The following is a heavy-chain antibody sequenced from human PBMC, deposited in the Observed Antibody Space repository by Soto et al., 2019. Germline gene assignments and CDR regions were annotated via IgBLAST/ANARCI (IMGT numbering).Heavy chain of an antibody. CDR2: IYYSGST. CDR3: ARGRGGSGSYYNEQIDY. J-gene: IGHJ4*02. Sequence: PSETLSLTCTVSGGSISSYYWSWIRQPPGKGLEWIGYIYYSGSTNYNPSLKSRVTISVDTSKNQFSLKLSSVTAADTAVYYCARGRGGSGSYYNEQIDYWGQGTLVTVSS. V-gene: IGHV4-59*01. CDR1: GGSISSYY. D-gene: IGHD3-10*01.